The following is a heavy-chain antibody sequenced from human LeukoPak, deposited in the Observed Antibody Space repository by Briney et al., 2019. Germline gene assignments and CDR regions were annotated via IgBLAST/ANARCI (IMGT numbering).Heavy chain of an antibody. D-gene: IGHD4-17*01. V-gene: IGHV3-23*01. CDR3: ARVGGEHDAFDI. Sequence: GGSLRLSCAASGFTFSSYAMSWVRQAPGKGLEWVSAISGSGGSTYYADSVKGRFTISRDNAKNSLYLQMNSLRAEDTAVYYCARVGGEHDAFDIWGQGTMVTVSS. CDR1: GFTFSSYA. J-gene: IGHJ3*02. CDR2: ISGSGGST.